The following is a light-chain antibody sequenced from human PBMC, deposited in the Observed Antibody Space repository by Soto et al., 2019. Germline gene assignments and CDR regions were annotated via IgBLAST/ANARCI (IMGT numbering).Light chain of an antibody. J-gene: IGKJ1*01. CDR2: KSS. V-gene: IGKV2-24*01. CDR3: MQATQFPWT. CDR1: QSPVRSDGNTY. Sequence: DIVMTQTPLSSPVTLGQPASISCRSSQSPVRSDGNTYLSWLQQRPGQPPRLLIYKSSNRFSGVPDRFSGSGAGTDFTLKISRVEAEDVGVYYCMQATQFPWTFGQGTKVDI.